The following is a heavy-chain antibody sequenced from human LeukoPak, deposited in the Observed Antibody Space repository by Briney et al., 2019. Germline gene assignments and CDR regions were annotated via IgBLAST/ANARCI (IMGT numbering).Heavy chain of an antibody. V-gene: IGHV3-30*18. J-gene: IGHJ3*02. CDR3: ANGYSSSWYSDDAFDI. Sequence: GGSLRLSCAASGFTFSSYGMHWARQAPGKGLEWVAVISYDGSNKYYADSVKGRFTISRDNSKNTLYLQMNSLRAEDTAVYYCANGYSSSWYSDDAFDIWGQGTMVTVSS. CDR1: GFTFSSYG. D-gene: IGHD6-13*01. CDR2: ISYDGSNK.